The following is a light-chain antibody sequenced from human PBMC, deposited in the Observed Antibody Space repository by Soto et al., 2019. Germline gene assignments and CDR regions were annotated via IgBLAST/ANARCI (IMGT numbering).Light chain of an antibody. V-gene: IGKV1-5*03. CDR2: KAS. CDR3: QQYNSYPLT. Sequence: DIQMTQSPSTLSASVGDRVTITCRASQSISSWLAWYQQKPGKAPKVLIYKASNLESGVPSRFSGYGSGTEFTLTISSLQPDDFATYYCQQYNSYPLTFGGGTKVDIK. J-gene: IGKJ4*01. CDR1: QSISSW.